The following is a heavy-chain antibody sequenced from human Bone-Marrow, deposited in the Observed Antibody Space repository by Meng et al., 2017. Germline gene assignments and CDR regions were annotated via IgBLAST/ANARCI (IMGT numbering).Heavy chain of an antibody. CDR1: GYTFTSYD. CDR3: ARGGSYFYYYYYGMDV. V-gene: IGHV1-8*01. CDR2: MNPNSGNT. Sequence: ASVKVSCKASGYTFTSYDINWVRQATGQGLEWMGWMNPNSGNTGYAQKFQGRVTMTRNTSISTAYMELSSLRSEDTAVYYCARGGSYFYYYYYGMDVWGQGTTVTRLL. D-gene: IGHD1-26*01. J-gene: IGHJ6*02.